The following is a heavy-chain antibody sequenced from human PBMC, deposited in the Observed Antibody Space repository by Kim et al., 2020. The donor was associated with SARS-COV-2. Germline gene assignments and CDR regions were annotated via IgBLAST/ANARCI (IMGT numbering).Heavy chain of an antibody. Sequence: GGSLRLSCAASGFTFSSYGMHWVRQAPGKGLEWVAVISYDGSNKYYADSVKGRFTISRDNSKNTLYLQMNSLRAEDTAVYYCAKDYYDSSGYFDYWGQGTLVTVSS. CDR1: GFTFSSYG. CDR3: AKDYYDSSGYFDY. V-gene: IGHV3-30*18. D-gene: IGHD3-22*01. CDR2: ISYDGSNK. J-gene: IGHJ4*02.